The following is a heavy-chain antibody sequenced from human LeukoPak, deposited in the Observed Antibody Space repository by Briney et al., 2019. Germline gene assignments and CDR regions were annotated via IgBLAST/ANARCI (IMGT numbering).Heavy chain of an antibody. CDR1: GGSISSYY. V-gene: IGHV4-59*01. CDR3: ARDYSYGLDY. D-gene: IGHD5-18*01. CDR2: IYYSGSY. J-gene: IGHJ4*02. Sequence: SETLSLTCTVSGGSISSYYWSWIRQPPGKGLEWIGYIYYSGSYNYNPSLKSRVTIALDTSKNQYSPKLSSVTASDTAVYYCARDYSYGLDYWGQGTLVTVSP.